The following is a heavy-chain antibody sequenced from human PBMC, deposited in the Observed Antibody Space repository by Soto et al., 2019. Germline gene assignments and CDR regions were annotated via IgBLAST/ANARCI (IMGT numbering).Heavy chain of an antibody. V-gene: IGHV1-58*01. J-gene: IGHJ4*02. CDR1: GFTFTSSA. CDR3: AADVIVGATQPYFYY. Sequence: SVKVSCKASGFTFTSSAVQWVRQARGRRLEWIGWIVVGSGNTNYAQKFQERVTITRDMSTSTAYMELSSLRSEDTAVYYCAADVIVGATQPYFYYWGQGTLVTVSS. D-gene: IGHD1-26*01. CDR2: IVVGSGNT.